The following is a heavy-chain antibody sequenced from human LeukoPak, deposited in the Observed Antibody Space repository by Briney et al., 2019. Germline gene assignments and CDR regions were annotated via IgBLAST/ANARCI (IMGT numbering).Heavy chain of an antibody. Sequence: PSETLSLTCTVSGDSISSYYWSWIRQPPGKGLEWIGYIYYSGSTNYNPSLKSRVTISVDTSKNQFSLKLGSVTAADTAVYYCARDSGQDSSGWYNYFDYWGQGTLVTVSS. CDR3: ARDSGQDSSGWYNYFDY. CDR2: IYYSGST. V-gene: IGHV4-59*01. J-gene: IGHJ4*02. CDR1: GDSISSYY. D-gene: IGHD6-19*01.